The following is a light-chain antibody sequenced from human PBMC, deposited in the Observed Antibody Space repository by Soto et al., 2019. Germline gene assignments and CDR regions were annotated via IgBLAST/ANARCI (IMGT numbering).Light chain of an antibody. CDR3: LQDYNFPRT. J-gene: IGKJ1*01. CDR1: QGIRSE. Sequence: AIQMTQSPSSLSASVGDRVTITCRASQGIRSELGWYQQKPGKAPKLLIYGTSSLQSGVPPRFSGSGSGTDFPLTISSLQPEDSATYYWLQDYNFPRTFGQGTKMQI. V-gene: IGKV1-6*01. CDR2: GTS.